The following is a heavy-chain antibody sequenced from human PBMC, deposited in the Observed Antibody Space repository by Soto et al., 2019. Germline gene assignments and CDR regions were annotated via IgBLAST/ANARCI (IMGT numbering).Heavy chain of an antibody. J-gene: IGHJ6*02. D-gene: IGHD5-18*01. CDR2: INAGNGNT. CDR3: ARTGGYSYGLNYYGMDV. V-gene: IGHV1-3*01. CDR1: GYTFTSYA. Sequence: ASVKDSCKDSGYTFTSYAMYWVRQAPGQRLEWMGWINAGNGNTKYSQKFQGRVTITRDTSASTAYMELSSLRSEDTAVYYCARTGGYSYGLNYYGMDVWGQGTTVTVSS.